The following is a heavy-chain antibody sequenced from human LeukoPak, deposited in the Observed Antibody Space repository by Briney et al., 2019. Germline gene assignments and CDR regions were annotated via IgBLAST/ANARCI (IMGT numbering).Heavy chain of an antibody. D-gene: IGHD4-17*01. CDR1: GFSLSGYW. CDR2: INRDGSQK. V-gene: IGHV3-7*01. Sequence: GGSLRLSCAASGFSLSGYWMTWVRQAPGKGLEWVANINRDGSQKNHVDSVQGRFTISRDNAKNSLYLEMNSLSAEDTTVYYCARDGDGHFDYWGQGTLVTVSS. J-gene: IGHJ4*02. CDR3: ARDGDGHFDY.